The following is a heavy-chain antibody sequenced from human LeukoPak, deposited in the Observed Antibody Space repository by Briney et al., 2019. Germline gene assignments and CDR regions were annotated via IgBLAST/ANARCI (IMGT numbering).Heavy chain of an antibody. CDR2: INPNSGGT. CDR3: ARVTAPYYYYYMDV. Sequence: GASVTVSCKASGYTFTGYYMHWVRQAPGQGLEWMGWINPNSGGTNYAQKFQGRVTMTRDTSISTAYMELSRLRSDDTAVYYCARVTAPYYYYYMDVWGKGTTVTVSS. CDR1: GYTFTGYY. J-gene: IGHJ6*03. D-gene: IGHD5-18*01. V-gene: IGHV1-2*02.